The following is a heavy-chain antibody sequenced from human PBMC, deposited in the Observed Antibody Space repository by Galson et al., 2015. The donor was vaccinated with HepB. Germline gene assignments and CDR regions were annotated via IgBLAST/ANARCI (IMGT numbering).Heavy chain of an antibody. CDR3: AKDQRPWGTVSPVDY. D-gene: IGHD1-1*01. CDR2: ISGSGGST. V-gene: IGHV3-23*01. Sequence: SLRLSCAASGFTFSTYSMNWVRQAPGKGLEWVSAISGSGGSTYYADSVKGRFTISRDNSKNTLYLQMNSLRAEDTAVYYCAKDQRPWGTVSPVDYWGQGTLVTVSS. J-gene: IGHJ4*02. CDR1: GFTFSTYS.